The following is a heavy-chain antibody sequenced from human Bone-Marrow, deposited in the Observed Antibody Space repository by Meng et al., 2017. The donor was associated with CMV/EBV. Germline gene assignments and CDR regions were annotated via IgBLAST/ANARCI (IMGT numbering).Heavy chain of an antibody. J-gene: IGHJ4*02. V-gene: IGHV4-61*01. CDR2: IYYSGST. Sequence: GSLRLSCTVSGYSISSGYYWSWIRQPPGKGLEWIGYIYYSGSTNYNPSLKSRVTISVDTSKNQFSLKLSSVTAADTAVYYCARAPMVRGAPFDYWGQGTLVTVSS. CDR1: GYSISSGYY. D-gene: IGHD3-10*01. CDR3: ARAPMVRGAPFDY.